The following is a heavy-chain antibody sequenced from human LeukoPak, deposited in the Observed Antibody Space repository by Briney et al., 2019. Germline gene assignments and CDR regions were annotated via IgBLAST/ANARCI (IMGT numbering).Heavy chain of an antibody. D-gene: IGHD5-12*01. J-gene: IGHJ3*02. CDR2: ISGNSRHI. CDR1: GFTFSSYS. Sequence: GGSLRLSCAASGFTFSSYSMNWVRQAPGKGLEWVSSISGNSRHIYYADSVKGRFTTSRDNAKNSLYLQMNSLRAEDTAVYYCGRVKEASAFDIWGQGTMVTVSS. CDR3: GRVKEASAFDI. V-gene: IGHV3-21*01.